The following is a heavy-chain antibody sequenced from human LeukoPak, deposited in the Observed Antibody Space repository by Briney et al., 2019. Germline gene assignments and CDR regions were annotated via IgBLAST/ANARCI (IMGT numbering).Heavy chain of an antibody. D-gene: IGHD2-15*01. J-gene: IGHJ6*02. Sequence: ASVKVSCKASGYTFTGYYMHWVRQAPGQGLEWMGWINPNSGGTNYAQKFQGRVTMTRDTSISTAYMELSRLRSDDTAVYYCARSGYCSGGSCYSTYGMDVWGQGTTVTVSS. CDR2: INPNSGGT. CDR1: GYTFTGYY. V-gene: IGHV1-2*02. CDR3: ARSGYCSGGSCYSTYGMDV.